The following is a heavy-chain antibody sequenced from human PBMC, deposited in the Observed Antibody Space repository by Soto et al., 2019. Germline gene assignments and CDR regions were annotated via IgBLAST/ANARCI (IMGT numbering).Heavy chain of an antibody. CDR3: ARGKYYDFWSGYYTGSRQTYYYYGMDV. CDR2: INHSGST. D-gene: IGHD3-3*01. V-gene: IGHV4-34*01. J-gene: IGHJ6*02. CDR1: GGSFSGYY. Sequence: PSETLSLTCAVYGGSFSGYYWSWIRQPPGKGLEWIGEINHSGSTNYNPSLKSRVTISVDTSKNQFSLKLSSVTAADTAVYYCARGKYYDFWSGYYTGSRQTYYYYGMDVWGQGTTVTVS.